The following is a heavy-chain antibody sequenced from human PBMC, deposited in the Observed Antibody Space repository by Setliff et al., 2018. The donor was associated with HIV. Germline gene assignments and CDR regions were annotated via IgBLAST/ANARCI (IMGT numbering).Heavy chain of an antibody. V-gene: IGHV4-61*01. Sequence: KASETLSLTCTVSGDSVSSGSYYWSWIRQPPGKGLEWIGYIYYSGTTNYNPSLKSRVTISVDTSKNQFSLKLSSVTAADTAVYYCARDRNYQDTSGYWQVFDIWGQGTMVTVSS. J-gene: IGHJ3*02. D-gene: IGHD3-22*01. CDR1: GDSVSSGSYY. CDR3: ARDRNYQDTSGYWQVFDI. CDR2: IYYSGTT.